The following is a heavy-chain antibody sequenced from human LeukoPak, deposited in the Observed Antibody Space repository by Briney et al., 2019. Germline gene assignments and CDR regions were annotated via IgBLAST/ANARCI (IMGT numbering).Heavy chain of an antibody. J-gene: IGHJ4*02. D-gene: IGHD6-13*01. Sequence: GGSLRLSCAASGFTFSSYGMHWVRQAPGKGLVWVSRINSDGSTTSYADSVKGRFTISRDNTKNTLYLQMNSLRAADTAVYYCASDKGIAAAGTSDYWGQGTLVTVSS. CDR3: ASDKGIAAAGTSDY. V-gene: IGHV3-74*01. CDR2: INSDGSTT. CDR1: GFTFSSYG.